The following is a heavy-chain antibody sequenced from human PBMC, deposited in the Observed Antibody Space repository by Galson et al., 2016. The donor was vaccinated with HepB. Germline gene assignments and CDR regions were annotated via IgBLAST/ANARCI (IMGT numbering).Heavy chain of an antibody. J-gene: IGHJ4*02. CDR1: GFTFSSYS. CDR2: ISSSSSNI. CDR3: ARVVGMFPPYYDRWSDY. D-gene: IGHD3-22*01. Sequence: SLRLSCAASGFTFSSYSMNWVRQAPGKGLEWVSFISSSSSNIYYADSVKGRFTISRDNAKNSLYLQMNSLRDEDTAVYYCARVVGMFPPYYDRWSDYWGQGTLVSVSS. V-gene: IGHV3-48*02.